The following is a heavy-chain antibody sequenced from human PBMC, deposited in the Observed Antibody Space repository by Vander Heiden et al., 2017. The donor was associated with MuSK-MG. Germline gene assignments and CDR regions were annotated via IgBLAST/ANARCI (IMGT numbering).Heavy chain of an antibody. V-gene: IGHV4-34*01. CDR2: INHSGST. CDR3: ARVRIAAAGPPFDY. D-gene: IGHD6-13*01. Sequence: QVQLQQWGAGLLKPSATLSLTCAVYGGSFSGYYWRWIRQPPGKGLEWIGEINHSGSTNYNPSRKSRVTISVDTSKNQFALKLSSVTAADTAVYYCARVRIAAAGPPFDYWGQGTLVTVSS. CDR1: GGSFSGYY. J-gene: IGHJ4*02.